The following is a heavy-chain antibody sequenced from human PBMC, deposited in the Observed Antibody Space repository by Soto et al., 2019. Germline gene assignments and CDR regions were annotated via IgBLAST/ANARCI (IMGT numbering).Heavy chain of an antibody. CDR2: IYSGGST. V-gene: IGHV3-53*02. D-gene: IGHD2-15*01. Sequence: EVQLVETGGGLIQPGGSLRLSCAASGFTVSSNYMSWVRQAPGKGLEWVSVIYSGGSTYYADSVKGRFTISRDNSKNTLYLQMKSLRAEDTGVYYCAREGMLRGAAFDIWGQGTMVTVSS. CDR1: GFTVSSNY. CDR3: AREGMLRGAAFDI. J-gene: IGHJ3*02.